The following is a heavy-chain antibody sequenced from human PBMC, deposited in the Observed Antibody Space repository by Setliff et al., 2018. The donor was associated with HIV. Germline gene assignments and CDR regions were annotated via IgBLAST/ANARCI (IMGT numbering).Heavy chain of an antibody. Sequence: KPSETLSLTCTVSGGSISSSSYYWGWIRQPPGKGLEWIGSIYYSGSSNYNPSLKSRVSISLDTSKKQVSLKLNSVTAADTAVYYCARGLSIFGVATPGFYSFMDVWGKGTTVTVSS. CDR2: IYYSGSS. CDR3: ARGLSIFGVATPGFYSFMDV. V-gene: IGHV4-39*07. D-gene: IGHD3-3*01. CDR1: GGSISSSSYY. J-gene: IGHJ6*03.